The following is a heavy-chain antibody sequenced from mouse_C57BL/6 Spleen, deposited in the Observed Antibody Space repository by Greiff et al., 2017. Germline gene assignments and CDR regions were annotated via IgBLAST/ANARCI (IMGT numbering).Heavy chain of an antibody. J-gene: IGHJ3*01. Sequence: QVHVKQPGAELVKPGASVKLSCKASGYTFTSYWMHWVKQRPGQGLEWIGMIHPNSGSTNYNEKFKSKATLTVDKSSSTAYMQLSSLTSEDSAVYYCAREGGDGNSWFAYWGQGTLVTVSA. CDR1: GYTFTSYW. CDR3: AREGGDGNSWFAY. CDR2: IHPNSGST. V-gene: IGHV1-64*01. D-gene: IGHD2-1*01.